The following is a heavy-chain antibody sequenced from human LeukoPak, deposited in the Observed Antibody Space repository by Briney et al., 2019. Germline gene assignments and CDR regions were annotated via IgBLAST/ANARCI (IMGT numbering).Heavy chain of an antibody. CDR1: GGSISSYY. V-gene: IGHV4-59*01. D-gene: IGHD5-18*01. CDR2: IYYSGST. J-gene: IGHJ3*02. Sequence: PSETLSLTCTVSGGSISSYYWSWIRQPPGKGLEWIGYIYYSGSTNYNPSLKSRVTISVDTSKNQFSLKLSSVTAADTAVYYCARISGYSYGLDAFDIWGQGTMVTVSS. CDR3: ARISGYSYGLDAFDI.